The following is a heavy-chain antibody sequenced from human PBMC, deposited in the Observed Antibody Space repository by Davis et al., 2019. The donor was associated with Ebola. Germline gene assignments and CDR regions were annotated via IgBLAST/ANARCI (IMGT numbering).Heavy chain of an antibody. V-gene: IGHV1-18*04. CDR1: GYTFTSYG. Sequence: ASVKVSCKASGYTFTSYGISWVRQAPGQGLEWMGWISAYNGNTNYAQKLQGRVTMTRDTSISTAYMELSRLRSDDTAVYYCAASTSSPLVNDYWGQGTLVTVSS. D-gene: IGHD6-13*01. J-gene: IGHJ4*02. CDR3: AASTSSPLVNDY. CDR2: ISAYNGNT.